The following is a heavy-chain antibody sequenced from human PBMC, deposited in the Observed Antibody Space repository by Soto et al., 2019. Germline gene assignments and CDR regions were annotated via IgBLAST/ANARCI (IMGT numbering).Heavy chain of an antibody. CDR3: ARFGDYGDYARYYYYGMDV. J-gene: IGHJ6*02. D-gene: IGHD4-17*01. Sequence: PGGSLRLSCAASGFTFSSYWMHWVRQAPGKGLVWVSRINSDGSSTSYADSVKGRFTISRDNAKNTLYLQMNSLRAEDTAVYYCARFGDYGDYARYYYYGMDVWGQGTTVTVSS. CDR2: INSDGSST. CDR1: GFTFSSYW. V-gene: IGHV3-74*01.